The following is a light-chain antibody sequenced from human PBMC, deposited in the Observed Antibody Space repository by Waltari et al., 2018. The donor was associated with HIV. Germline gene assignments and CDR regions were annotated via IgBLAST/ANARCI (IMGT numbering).Light chain of an antibody. CDR3: QMWDSSSDQGV. J-gene: IGLJ3*02. CDR1: NIGSNT. V-gene: IGLV3-21*02. Sequence: SYVLTQPPSVSVAPGQTARITCGGNNIGSNTVHWYQQKPGQAPVLVVNDAGDRPSGIPERFSGAKSGNTATLTSSRVEAGEEADYYCQMWDSSSDQGVCGGGTKLTVL. CDR2: DAG.